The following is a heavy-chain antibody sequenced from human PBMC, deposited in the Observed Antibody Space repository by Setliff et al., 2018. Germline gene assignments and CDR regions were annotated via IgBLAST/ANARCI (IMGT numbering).Heavy chain of an antibody. J-gene: IGHJ5*02. CDR1: GGSISSYY. Sequence: PSETLSLTCTVSGGSISSYYWSWIRQPAGKGLEWIGRIYTSGSTNYNPSLKSRVTMSVGTSKNQFSLKLSSVTAADTAVYYCARSYYSFWSGYYRVNWFDPWGQGTLVTVS. CDR3: ARSYYSFWSGYYRVNWFDP. CDR2: IYTSGST. V-gene: IGHV4-4*07. D-gene: IGHD3-3*01.